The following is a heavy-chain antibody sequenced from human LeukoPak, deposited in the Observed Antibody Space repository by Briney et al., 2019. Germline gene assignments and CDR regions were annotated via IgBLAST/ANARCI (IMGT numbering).Heavy chain of an antibody. J-gene: IGHJ5*01. CDR1: GFTFSDSY. V-gene: IGHV3-11*01. CDR2: ISSSSHVI. CDR3: ARTGLNNYFDS. Sequence: HPGGSLRLSCAVSGFTFSDSYMSWIRQAPGKGLDWLACISSSSHVIYYADSVKGRFTISRDNAKNSLYLQLNSLRAEDTAVYYCARTGLNNYFDSWGQGTLVTVSS.